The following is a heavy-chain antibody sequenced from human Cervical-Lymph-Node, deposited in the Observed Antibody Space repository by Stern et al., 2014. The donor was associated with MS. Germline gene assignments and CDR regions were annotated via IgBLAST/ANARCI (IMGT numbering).Heavy chain of an antibody. J-gene: IGHJ4*02. V-gene: IGHV1-3*01. CDR2: INDGDGNT. Sequence: VQLVESGAEVKKPGASVKILCQASGYPFNIYPIHWVRQAPGQSLEWMGRINDGDGNTKYSQNFQGRVTFSSDTSANIVYMDLSSLRSEDTAFYYCTREGLDFLSSWGQGTLVTVSS. CDR3: TREGLDFLSS. D-gene: IGHD2/OR15-2a*01. CDR1: GYPFNIYP.